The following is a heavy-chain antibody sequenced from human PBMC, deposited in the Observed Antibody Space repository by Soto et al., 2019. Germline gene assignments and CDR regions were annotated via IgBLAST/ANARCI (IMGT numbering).Heavy chain of an antibody. CDR2: IYPGDSDT. V-gene: IGHV5-51*01. Sequence: GESLKISCKGSGYSFTSYWIGWVRQMPGKGLEWMGIIYPGDSDTRYSPSFQGQVTISADKSISTAYLQWSSLKASDTAMYYCARHVRGHCSSTSCSPPYYYYYMDVWGKGTTVTVSS. CDR1: GYSFTSYW. CDR3: ARHVRGHCSSTSCSPPYYYYYMDV. D-gene: IGHD2-2*01. J-gene: IGHJ6*03.